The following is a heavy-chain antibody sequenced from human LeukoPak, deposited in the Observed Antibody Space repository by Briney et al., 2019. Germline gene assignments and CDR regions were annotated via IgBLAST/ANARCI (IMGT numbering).Heavy chain of an antibody. J-gene: IGHJ4*02. D-gene: IGHD3-10*01. V-gene: IGHV3-23*01. CDR1: GFTFSSYD. CDR2: ISGSGGST. Sequence: GSLRLSCAASGFTFSSYDMSWVRQAPGKGLEWVSGISGSGGSTYYADFVKGRLTISRDNSKNTLYLQMNSLRAEDTAVYYCAKEQVSVLLWFGELLTAPYYFDYWGQGTLVTVSS. CDR3: AKEQVSVLLWFGELLTAPYYFDY.